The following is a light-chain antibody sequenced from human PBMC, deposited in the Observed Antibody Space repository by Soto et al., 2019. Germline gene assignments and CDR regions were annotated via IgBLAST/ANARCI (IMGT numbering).Light chain of an antibody. CDR3: QQYNSYSGT. J-gene: IGKJ1*01. CDR2: GAS. V-gene: IGKV1-9*01. CDR1: QGISSY. Sequence: DIQLTQSPPFLSASVGDRVSITCRASQGISSYLAWYQRKPGKAPKLLIYGASTLQSGVPSRFSGSGSGTEFTLTISSLQPDDFATYYCQQYNSYSGTFGQGTKVEIK.